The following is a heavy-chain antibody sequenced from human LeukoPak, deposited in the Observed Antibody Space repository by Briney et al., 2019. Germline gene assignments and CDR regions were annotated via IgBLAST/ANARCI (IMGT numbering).Heavy chain of an antibody. Sequence: LPGGSLRLSCAASGFTFSSYWMSWVRQAPGKGLEWVANIKQDGSEKYYVDSVKGRFTISRDNSKNTLYLQMNSLRAEDTAVYYCARTIQLGGIAFDIWGQGTMVTVSS. CDR1: GFTFSSYW. D-gene: IGHD5-18*01. CDR3: ARTIQLGGIAFDI. J-gene: IGHJ3*02. V-gene: IGHV3-7*03. CDR2: IKQDGSEK.